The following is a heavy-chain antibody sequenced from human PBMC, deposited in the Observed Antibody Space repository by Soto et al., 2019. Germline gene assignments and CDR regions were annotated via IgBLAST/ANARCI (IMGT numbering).Heavy chain of an antibody. CDR2: IKQDGSES. Sequence: GGSLRLSCAASGFTFSNYWMSWVRQAPGKGLEWVANIKQDGSESNYADSVKGRFTISRDDAENSLYLQMTSLRAEDTAVYYCASARHIGPWGQGTLVTVSS. V-gene: IGHV3-7*01. J-gene: IGHJ5*02. CDR3: ASARHIGP. D-gene: IGHD2-21*01. CDR1: GFTFSNYW.